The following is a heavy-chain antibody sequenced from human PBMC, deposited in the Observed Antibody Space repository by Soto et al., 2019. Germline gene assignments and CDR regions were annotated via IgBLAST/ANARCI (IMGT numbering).Heavy chain of an antibody. CDR2: ISAYNGNT. J-gene: IGHJ4*02. Sequence: VASVKVSCKASGYTFTSYGISWVRQAPGQGLEWMGWISAYNGNTNYAQKLQGRVTMTTDTSTSTAYMELRSLRSHDTAVYYCARDSIMITFGGVIPDYWGQGTLVTVSS. D-gene: IGHD3-16*02. V-gene: IGHV1-18*01. CDR3: ARDSIMITFGGVIPDY. CDR1: GYTFTSYG.